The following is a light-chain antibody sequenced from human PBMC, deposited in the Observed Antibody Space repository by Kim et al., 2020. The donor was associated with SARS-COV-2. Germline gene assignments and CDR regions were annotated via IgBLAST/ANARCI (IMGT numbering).Light chain of an antibody. Sequence: EIVMTQSPATLSVSPGERATLSCRASQSVSSNLAWYQQKPGQAPRLLIYGASTRATGVPARFSDSGSGTEFTLTISSLQSEDFAVYYCQQYDNWVRTFGQGTKLEI. V-gene: IGKV3-15*01. CDR1: QSVSSN. CDR3: QQYDNWVRT. J-gene: IGKJ2*01. CDR2: GAS.